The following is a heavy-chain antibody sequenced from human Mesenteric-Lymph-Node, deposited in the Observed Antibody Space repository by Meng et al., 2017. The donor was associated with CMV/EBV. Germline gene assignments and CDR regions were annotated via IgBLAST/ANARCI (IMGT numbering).Heavy chain of an antibody. Sequence: GESLKISCEVSGYNFPSYWIAWVRQMPGKGLEWMGIIFPGDDDTRYSPSFRGQVTISADKSISTAYLQWSSLKASDTAMYYCARTASIAAPLRYYYYGMDVWGQGTTVTSP. CDR2: IFPGDDDT. V-gene: IGHV5-51*01. J-gene: IGHJ6*02. CDR3: ARTASIAAPLRYYYYGMDV. CDR1: GYNFPSYW. D-gene: IGHD6-6*01.